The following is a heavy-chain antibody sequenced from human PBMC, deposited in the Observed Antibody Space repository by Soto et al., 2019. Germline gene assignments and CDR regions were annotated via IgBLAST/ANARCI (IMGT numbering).Heavy chain of an antibody. D-gene: IGHD2-2*01. CDR3: AREKVVVVPAAIPSLDYGMDV. CDR2: IIPIFGTA. Sequence: QVQLVQSGAEVKKPGSSVKVSCKASGGTFSSYAISWVRQAPGQGLEWMGGIIPIFGTANYAQKFQGRVTITADESTSTAYMELSSLRSEDTAVYYCAREKVVVVPAAIPSLDYGMDVWGQGTTVTGSS. J-gene: IGHJ6*02. V-gene: IGHV1-69*01. CDR1: GGTFSSYA.